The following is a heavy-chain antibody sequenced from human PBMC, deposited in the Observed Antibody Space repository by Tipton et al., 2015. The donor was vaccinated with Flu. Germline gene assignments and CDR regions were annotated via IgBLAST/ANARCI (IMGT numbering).Heavy chain of an antibody. CDR2: ISYDGSNK. Sequence: SLRLSCAASGFTFSSYAMHWVRQAPGKGLEWVAVISYDGSNKYYADSVKGRFTISRDNSKNTLYPQMNSLRAEDTAVYYCAREGIAAANYFDYWGQGTLVTVSS. CDR1: GFTFSSYA. V-gene: IGHV3-30-3*01. CDR3: AREGIAAANYFDY. J-gene: IGHJ4*02. D-gene: IGHD6-13*01.